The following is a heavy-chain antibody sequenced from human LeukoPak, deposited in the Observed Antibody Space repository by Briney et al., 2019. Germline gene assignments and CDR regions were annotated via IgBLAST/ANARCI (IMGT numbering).Heavy chain of an antibody. CDR3: ANEDWFDP. J-gene: IGHJ5*02. V-gene: IGHV3-23*01. Sequence: PAGSLSLSCAASGFTFNSYAMSWVRQAPGKGLEWVSSISGSGGSTYSADSVKGRFTISRDNSKNTLYLQMNSLRAEDTDVYYCANEDWFDPWGQGTPVTVSS. CDR1: GFTFNSYA. CDR2: ISGSGGST.